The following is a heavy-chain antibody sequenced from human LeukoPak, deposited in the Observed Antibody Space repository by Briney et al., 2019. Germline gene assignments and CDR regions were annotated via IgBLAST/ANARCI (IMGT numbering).Heavy chain of an antibody. J-gene: IGHJ6*03. D-gene: IGHD5-18*01. CDR2: IIPIFGTA. CDR1: GGTFSSYA. CDR3: ARGQWGYSYASDYYYYYMDV. Sequence: EASVKVSCKASGGTFSSYAISWVRQAPGQGLEWMGGIIPIFGTANYAQKFQGRVTITVDESTSTAYMELSSLRSEDTAVYYCARGQWGYSYASDYYYYYMDVWGKGTTVTVSS. V-gene: IGHV1-69*13.